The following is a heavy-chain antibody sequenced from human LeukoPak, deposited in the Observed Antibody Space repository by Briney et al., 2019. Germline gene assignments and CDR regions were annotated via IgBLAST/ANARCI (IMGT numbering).Heavy chain of an antibody. Sequence: CGPTLAKPRQPLTLSCTFSGFSLYTTGVDVGWIRQPSGKDLEWHASLGWGDDKYHRPPLKPRVTIYKDTSKIQVVLTMTNMDPVDTATYYCARSTGGYYDSSGYYEGGYFDYWGQGTLVTVSS. CDR1: GFSLYTTGVD. CDR2: LGWGDDK. CDR3: ARSTGGYYDSSGYYEGGYFDY. J-gene: IGHJ4*02. D-gene: IGHD3-22*01. V-gene: IGHV2-70*11.